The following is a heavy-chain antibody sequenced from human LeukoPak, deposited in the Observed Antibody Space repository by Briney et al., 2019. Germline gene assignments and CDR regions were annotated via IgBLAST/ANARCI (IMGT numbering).Heavy chain of an antibody. CDR2: IKQDGSEK. Sequence: GGSLRLSCAASGFTFSSYWMSWVRQAPGKGLEWVANIKQDGSEKYYVDSVKGRFTISRDNAKNSLYLQMNSLRAEDTAVYYCARALYYYDSSGPGEFDYWGQGTLVTVSS. D-gene: IGHD3-22*01. CDR3: ARALYYYDSSGPGEFDY. CDR1: GFTFSSYW. V-gene: IGHV3-7*01. J-gene: IGHJ4*02.